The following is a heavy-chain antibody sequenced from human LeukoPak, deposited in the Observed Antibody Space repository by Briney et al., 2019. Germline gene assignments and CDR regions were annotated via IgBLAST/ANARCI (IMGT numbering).Heavy chain of an antibody. CDR3: ARRGGYCGSTSCHNYFDP. J-gene: IGHJ5*02. CDR2: IYYSGNT. V-gene: IGHV4-59*08. CDR1: GGSISGYY. Sequence: SETLSLTCTVSGGSISGYYWTWIRQPPGKGLEWIGYIYYSGNTNYNPSLKSRVTISLDTSKNQFSLNLSSVTAADTAVYYCARRGGYCGSTSCHNYFDPWGQGTLVTVSS. D-gene: IGHD2-2*01.